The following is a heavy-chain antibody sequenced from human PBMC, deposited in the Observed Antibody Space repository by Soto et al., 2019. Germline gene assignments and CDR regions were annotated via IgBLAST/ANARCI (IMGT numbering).Heavy chain of an antibody. V-gene: IGHV2-5*02. Sequence: QITLKESGPTLVKPTQTLTLTCTFSGFSLTTRGVGVGWIRQPPGKALECLALIYWDDDKRYSPSLQSRLSITKDTSKTQVVLTMTNVDPVDTATYYCAHISNSYQSDWFDPWGQGTLVSVSS. CDR3: AHISNSYQSDWFDP. D-gene: IGHD3-16*01. CDR2: IYWDDDK. CDR1: GFSLTTRGVG. J-gene: IGHJ5*02.